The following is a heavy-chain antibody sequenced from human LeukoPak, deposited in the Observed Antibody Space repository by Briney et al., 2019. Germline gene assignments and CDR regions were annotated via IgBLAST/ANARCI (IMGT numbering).Heavy chain of an antibody. CDR3: ARDRAYYDILTGYCIEVHSFDP. CDR2: ISAYNGNT. Sequence: ASVKTLLKASGYTFVSYGIGWVRQAPGQGLEWMGWISAYNGNTNYAQKLQGRVTMTTDTSTSTAYMELRSLRSDDAAVYYCARDRAYYDILTGYCIEVHSFDPWGHGVQVSVSS. D-gene: IGHD3-9*01. V-gene: IGHV1-18*01. J-gene: IGHJ5*02. CDR1: GYTFVSYG.